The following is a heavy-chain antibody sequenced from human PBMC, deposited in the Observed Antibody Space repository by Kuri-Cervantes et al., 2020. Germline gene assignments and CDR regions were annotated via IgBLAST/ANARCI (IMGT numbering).Heavy chain of an antibody. CDR1: GYTFTSYG. V-gene: IGHV1-18*01. CDR2: ISAYNGNT. D-gene: IGHD5-18*01. Sequence: ASVTVSCKASGYTFTSYGISWVRQAPGQGLEWMGWISAYNGNTNYAQKLQGRVTMITETSTKTDYTELRSLRSDDTAVDYCARVYSYGYDWFDPWGQGTLVTVSS. CDR3: ARVYSYGYDWFDP. J-gene: IGHJ5*02.